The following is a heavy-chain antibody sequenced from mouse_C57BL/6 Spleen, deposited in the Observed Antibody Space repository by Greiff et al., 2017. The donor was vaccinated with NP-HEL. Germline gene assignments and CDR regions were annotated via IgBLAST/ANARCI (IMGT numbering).Heavy chain of an antibody. D-gene: IGHD1-1*01. CDR3: ALHYYGSSYRDY. CDR2: IHPNSGST. Sequence: VHLVESGAELVKPGASVKLSCKASGYTFTSYWMHWVKQRPGQGLEWIGMIHPNSGSTNYNEKFKSKATLTVDKSSSTAYMQLSSLTSEDSAVYYCALHYYGSSYRDYWGQGTTLTVSS. V-gene: IGHV1-64*01. CDR1: GYTFTSYW. J-gene: IGHJ2*01.